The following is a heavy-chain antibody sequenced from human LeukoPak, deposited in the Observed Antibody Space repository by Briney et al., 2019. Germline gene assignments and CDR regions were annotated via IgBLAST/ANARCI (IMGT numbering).Heavy chain of an antibody. J-gene: IGHJ5*02. CDR1: GGTFSSYA. Sequence: ASVKVSCKASGGTFSSYAISWVRQAPGQGLEWMGGIIPIFGTANYAQKFQGRVTITADESTSTAYMELSSLRSEDTAVYYCARHPHPDYSNYVAMTHWFDPWGQGTLVTVSS. CDR3: ARHPHPDYSNYVAMTHWFDP. V-gene: IGHV1-69*13. CDR2: IIPIFGTA. D-gene: IGHD4-11*01.